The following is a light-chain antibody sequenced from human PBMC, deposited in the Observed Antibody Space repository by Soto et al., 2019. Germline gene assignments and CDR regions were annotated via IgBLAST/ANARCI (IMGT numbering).Light chain of an antibody. CDR2: DDN. J-gene: IGLJ1*01. CDR3: GTWDSSMSGGV. Sequence: QSVLTQPPSVSAAPGQRVTISCSGTSSNIASNYVSWYQQFPGTAPRLLIYDDNKRPSGIPDRFSASKAGTSATLGITGIQSGDEADYYCGTWDSSMSGGVFGTGTKVTVL. CDR1: SSNIASNY. V-gene: IGLV1-51*01.